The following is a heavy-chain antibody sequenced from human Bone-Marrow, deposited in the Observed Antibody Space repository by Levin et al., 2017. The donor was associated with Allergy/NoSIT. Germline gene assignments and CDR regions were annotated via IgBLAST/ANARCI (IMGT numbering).Heavy chain of an antibody. V-gene: IGHV3-15*01. CDR3: TADQAVTTDYAMDV. Sequence: NPGGSLRLSCVASGFSVSDAWMNWVRQSPGKGLEWIGRIKTKTEGGPTDYAAPVKARFTISRDDSKNTLYLQMNSLKIEDTALYYCTADQAVTTDYAMDVWGQGTTVTVSS. CDR2: IKTKTEGGPT. CDR1: GFSVSDAW. D-gene: IGHD4-17*01. J-gene: IGHJ6*02.